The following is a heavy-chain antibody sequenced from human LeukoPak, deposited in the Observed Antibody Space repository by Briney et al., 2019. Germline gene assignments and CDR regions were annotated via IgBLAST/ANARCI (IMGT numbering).Heavy chain of an antibody. CDR2: IIGSGGST. CDR3: AKVGRGTLYYFDY. V-gene: IGHV3-23*01. Sequence: GGSLRLSCAASGFTFSTYAMSWVRQAPGKGLEWVSAIIGSGGSTYYADSVKGRFTISRDNSKNTLYLQMDSLRAEDTAVYYCAKVGRGTLYYFDYWGQGTLVTVSS. CDR1: GFTFSTYA. J-gene: IGHJ4*02.